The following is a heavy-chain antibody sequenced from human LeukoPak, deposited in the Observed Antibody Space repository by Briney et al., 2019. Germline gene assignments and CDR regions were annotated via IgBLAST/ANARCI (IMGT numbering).Heavy chain of an antibody. Sequence: AGGSLRLSCEPSGFTFSRYEMNWVPQAPGKGLEWVSYISSSGSTIYYADPVKGRFTISRDNAKNSLYLQMNSLRAEDTAVYYCARDPNPFDYWGQGTLVTVSS. CDR3: ARDPNPFDY. V-gene: IGHV3-48*03. CDR2: ISSSGSTI. J-gene: IGHJ4*02. CDR1: GFTFSRYE.